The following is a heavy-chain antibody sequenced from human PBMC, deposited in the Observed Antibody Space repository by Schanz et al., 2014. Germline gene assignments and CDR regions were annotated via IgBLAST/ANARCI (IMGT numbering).Heavy chain of an antibody. J-gene: IGHJ5*02. CDR1: GYSFSTYA. V-gene: IGHV7-4-1*02. CDR2: INTNNGDP. D-gene: IGHD2-15*01. Sequence: QVHLVQSASELKNPGASVKVSCKTSGYSFSTYAMNWVRQAPGQGLEWMGWINTNNGDPTYAQGFTGRFVFSLDTSVSTAYLQISSLKAEDTAVYYCARGGVVVVTAALNWFDPWGQGTLVTVSS. CDR3: ARGGVVVVTAALNWFDP.